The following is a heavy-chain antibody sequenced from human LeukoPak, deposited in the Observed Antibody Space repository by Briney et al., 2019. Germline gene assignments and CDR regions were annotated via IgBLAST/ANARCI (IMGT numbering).Heavy chain of an antibody. CDR1: GFTLRNYW. J-gene: IGHJ4*02. V-gene: IGHV3-74*01. D-gene: IGHD6-13*01. CDR2: INGDGTSA. Sequence: GGSLRLSCAASGFTLRNYWMHWVRQTPGKGLLWVSRINGDGTSATYAGSVKGRFTISRDNAKNTLYLQMNSLRAEDTAVYYCAKDLALSDISSSFDYWGQGTLVTVSS. CDR3: AKDLALSDISSSFDY.